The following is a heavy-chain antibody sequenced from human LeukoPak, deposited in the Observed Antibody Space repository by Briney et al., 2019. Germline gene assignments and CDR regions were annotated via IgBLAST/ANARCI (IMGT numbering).Heavy chain of an antibody. V-gene: IGHV1-69*06. CDR3: VRTRSSSSSWYGQFDY. CDR2: IIPIFGTA. J-gene: IGHJ4*02. CDR1: GGTFSSYA. D-gene: IGHD6-13*01. Sequence: ASAKVSCKASGGTFSSYAISWVRQAPGQGLEWMGGIIPIFGTANYAQKFQGRVTITADKSTSTAYMELSSLRSEDTAVYYCVRTRSSSSSWYGQFDYWGQGTLVTVSS.